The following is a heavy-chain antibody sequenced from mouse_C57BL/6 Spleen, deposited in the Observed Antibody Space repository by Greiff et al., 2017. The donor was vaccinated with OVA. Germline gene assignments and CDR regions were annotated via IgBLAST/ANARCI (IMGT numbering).Heavy chain of an antibody. V-gene: IGHV7-3*01. CDR3: ARPHDGYPAWFAY. J-gene: IGHJ3*01. Sequence: EVQLVESGGGLVQPGGSLSLSCAASGFTFTDYYMSWVRQPPGKALEWLGFIRNKANGYTTEYSASVKGRFTISRDNSQSILYLQMNALRAEDSATYYCARPHDGYPAWFAYWGQGTLVTVSA. CDR2: IRNKANGYTT. D-gene: IGHD2-3*01. CDR1: GFTFTDYY.